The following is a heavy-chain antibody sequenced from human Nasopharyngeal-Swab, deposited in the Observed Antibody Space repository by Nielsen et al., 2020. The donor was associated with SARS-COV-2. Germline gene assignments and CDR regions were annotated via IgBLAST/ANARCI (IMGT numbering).Heavy chain of an antibody. CDR1: GFTFSSYG. CDR3: ARELGAGGSYDFWSGYLYYYGMDV. V-gene: IGHV3-33*01. CDR2: IRYDGSNK. Sequence: GESLKISCAASGFTFSSYGMHWVRQAPGKGLEWVAVIRYDGSNKYYADSVKGRFTISRDNSKNTLYLQMNSLRAEDTAVYYCARELGAGGSYDFWSGYLYYYGMDVWGQGTTVTVSS. J-gene: IGHJ6*02. D-gene: IGHD3-3*01.